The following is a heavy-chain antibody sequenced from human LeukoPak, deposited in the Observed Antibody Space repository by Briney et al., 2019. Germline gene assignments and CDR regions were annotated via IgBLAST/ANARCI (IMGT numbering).Heavy chain of an antibody. CDR1: GYTLTSYY. V-gene: IGHV1-46*01. D-gene: IGHD4-23*01. J-gene: IGHJ4*02. CDR3: ARLTTVVTPGDY. Sequence: ASVKVSCKASGYTLTSYYMHWVRQAPGQGLEWMGIINPSGGSTSYAQKFQGRVTMTRDMSTSTVYMELSSLRSEDTAVYYCARLTTVVTPGDYWGQGTLVTVSS. CDR2: INPSGGST.